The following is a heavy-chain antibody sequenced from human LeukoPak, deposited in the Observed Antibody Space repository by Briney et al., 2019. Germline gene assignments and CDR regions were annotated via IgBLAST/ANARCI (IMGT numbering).Heavy chain of an antibody. J-gene: IGHJ4*02. V-gene: IGHV4-34*01. CDR2: INHSGST. CDR3: ARGSHLMVRGAEI. Sequence: PSETLSLTCAVYGVSFSGYYWSWIRQPPGKGLEWIGEINHSGSTNYNPSLKSRVTISVDTSKNQFSLKLSSVTAADTAVYYCARGSHLMVRGAEIWGQGTLVTVSS. D-gene: IGHD3-10*01. CDR1: GVSFSGYY.